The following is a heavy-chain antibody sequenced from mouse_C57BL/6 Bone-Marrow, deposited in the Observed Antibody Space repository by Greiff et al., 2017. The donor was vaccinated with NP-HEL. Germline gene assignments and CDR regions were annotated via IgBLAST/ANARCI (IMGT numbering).Heavy chain of an antibody. CDR2: ISDGGSYT. V-gene: IGHV5-4*01. CDR1: GFTFSSYA. Sequence: EVHLVESGGGLVKPGGSLKLSCAASGFTFSSYAMSWVRQTPEKRLEWVATISDGGSYTYYPDNVKGRFTIYRDNAKNNLYLQMSHLKSEDTAMYYCAREDGPFAYWGQGTLVTVSA. D-gene: IGHD2-3*01. CDR3: AREDGPFAY. J-gene: IGHJ3*01.